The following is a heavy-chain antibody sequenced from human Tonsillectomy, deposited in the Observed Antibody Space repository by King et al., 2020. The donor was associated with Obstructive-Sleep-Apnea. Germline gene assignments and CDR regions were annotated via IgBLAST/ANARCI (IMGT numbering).Heavy chain of an antibody. V-gene: IGHV5-10-1*01. Sequence: EQLVQSGAEVKKPGASLRISCKGSGYSFTNYWITWVRQMPGKGLEWMGRIDPSDSYTNYSPSFQGHVTISADKSISTAYLQWSSLKASDTAMYYCARLRYDSNGYYYGDYWGQGTLVTVSS. J-gene: IGHJ4*02. CDR2: IDPSDSYT. CDR3: ARLRYDSNGYYYGDY. D-gene: IGHD3-22*01. CDR1: GYSFTNYW.